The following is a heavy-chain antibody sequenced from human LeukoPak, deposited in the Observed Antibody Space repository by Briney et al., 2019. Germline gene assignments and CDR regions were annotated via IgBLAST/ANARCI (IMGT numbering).Heavy chain of an antibody. Sequence: GGSLRLSCAASGFTFSNYWMTWVRQAPGKGLEWVATIKQDGSEKYYVDSVKGRFTISRDNSKNTLYLQMNSLRAEDTAVYYCAELGITMIGGVWGKGTTVTISS. CDR1: GFTFSNYW. V-gene: IGHV3-7*01. CDR3: AELGITMIGGV. CDR2: IKQDGSEK. J-gene: IGHJ6*04. D-gene: IGHD3-10*02.